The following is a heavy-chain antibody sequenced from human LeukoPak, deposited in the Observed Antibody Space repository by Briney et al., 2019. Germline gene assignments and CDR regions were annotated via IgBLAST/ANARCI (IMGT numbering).Heavy chain of an antibody. V-gene: IGHV3-49*04. CDR1: GFTFGDYA. Sequence: SGGSLRLSCTASGFTFGDYAMSWVRQAPGKGLEWVGFIRSKAYGGTTEYAASGKGRFTISRDDSKSIAYLQMNSLKTEDTAVYYCTRDRAYGPLTGDYWGQGTLVTVSS. CDR3: TRDRAYGPLTGDY. J-gene: IGHJ4*02. D-gene: IGHD3-10*01. CDR2: IRSKAYGGTT.